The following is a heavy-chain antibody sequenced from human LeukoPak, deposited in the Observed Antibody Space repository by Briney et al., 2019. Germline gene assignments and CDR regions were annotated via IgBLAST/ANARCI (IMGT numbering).Heavy chain of an antibody. CDR2: MNPNSGNT. CDR3: ARRQEGYDSSGYQKPRAEYFPH. CDR1: GYTFASYD. Sequence: ASVKVSCKASGYTFASYDINWVRQATGQGLEWMGWMNPNSGNTGYAQKFQGRVTMTRNTSTSTAYMELSSLRSEDTAVYYCARRQEGYDSSGYQKPRAEYFPHWGQGTLVTVSS. J-gene: IGHJ1*01. D-gene: IGHD3-22*01. V-gene: IGHV1-8*01.